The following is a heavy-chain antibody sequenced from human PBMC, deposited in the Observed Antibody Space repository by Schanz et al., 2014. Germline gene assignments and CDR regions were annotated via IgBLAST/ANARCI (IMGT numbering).Heavy chain of an antibody. D-gene: IGHD3-3*01. CDR2: INTGSGDT. V-gene: IGHV1-3*04. J-gene: IGHJ4*02. CDR3: ARSAGRDFWSGYYTRFDY. Sequence: QVHLVQSGAEVKRPGASVKVSCKASEYSFTSYSMHGVRQAPGQRLEWMGWINTGSGDTKYSQNFQGRVTMTADTTTNTAYMELRSLRSDDTAVYYCARSAGRDFWSGYYTRFDYWGQGTLVTVSS. CDR1: EYSFTSYS.